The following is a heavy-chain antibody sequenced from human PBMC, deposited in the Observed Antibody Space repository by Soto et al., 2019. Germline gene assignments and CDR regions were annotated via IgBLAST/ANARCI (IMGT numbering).Heavy chain of an antibody. CDR3: ARDPHKASAGIFDF. D-gene: IGHD6-13*01. J-gene: IGHJ4*02. CDR1: GFTFSDYY. CDR2: ISRGGNTI. Sequence: PGGSLRLSCAASGFTFSDYYMSWIRQAPGKGLEWVSYISRGGNTIYYADPVKGRFTISRDNAENSMYLQMNSLRAEDTAVYYCARDPHKASAGIFDFWGQGTRVTVSS. V-gene: IGHV3-11*01.